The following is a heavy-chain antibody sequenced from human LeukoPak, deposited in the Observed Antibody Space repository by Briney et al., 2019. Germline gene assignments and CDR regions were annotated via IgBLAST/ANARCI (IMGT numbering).Heavy chain of an antibody. Sequence: GESLKISCKGSGYSFSNNWIGWVRQMPGKGLEWMGIIYPGDSQTRYSPSFQGQVTISADKSIRTAYLQWSSLKASDIAMYYCARLSAGSHFHLDSWGQGTLVTVSS. D-gene: IGHD1-26*01. J-gene: IGHJ4*02. V-gene: IGHV5-51*01. CDR2: IYPGDSQT. CDR3: ARLSAGSHFHLDS. CDR1: GYSFSNNW.